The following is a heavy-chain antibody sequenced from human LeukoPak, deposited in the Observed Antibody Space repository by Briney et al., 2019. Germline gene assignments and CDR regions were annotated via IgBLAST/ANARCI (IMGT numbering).Heavy chain of an antibody. J-gene: IGHJ4*02. V-gene: IGHV3-23*01. D-gene: IGHD3-10*01. CDR1: GFTFSSYA. Sequence: PGGSLRLSCAASGFTFSSYAMSWVRQAPGKGLEWVSAISGSGYSTYYADSVKGRFTISRDNSKNRLYLQMNSLRAEDTAVYYCAKGRRYYGSGSSRYFDYWGQGTLVTVSS. CDR2: ISGSGYST. CDR3: AKGRRYYGSGSSRYFDY.